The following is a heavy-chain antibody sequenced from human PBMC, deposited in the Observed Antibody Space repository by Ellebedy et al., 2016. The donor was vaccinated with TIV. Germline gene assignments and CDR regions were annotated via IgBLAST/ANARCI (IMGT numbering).Heavy chain of an antibody. CDR1: GFTFSSYV. V-gene: IGHV3-23*01. J-gene: IGHJ5*02. D-gene: IGHD6-13*01. CDR2: ISGSGDSI. Sequence: GESLKISXAASGFTFSSYVMSWVRQAPGKGLEWVSVISGSGDSIYYADSVRGRFTISRDNSKNTLSLQMNSLRVEDTAVYYCAIRKGMVGAGNWFDPWGQGTLVTVSS. CDR3: AIRKGMVGAGNWFDP.